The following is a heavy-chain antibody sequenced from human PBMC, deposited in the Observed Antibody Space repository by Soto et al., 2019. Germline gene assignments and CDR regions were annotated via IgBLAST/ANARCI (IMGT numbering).Heavy chain of an antibody. D-gene: IGHD5-18*01. Sequence: SETLSLTCTVSGGSISSYYWSWIRQPPGKGLEWIGYIYYSGSTNYNPSLKSRVTISVDTSKNQFSLKLSSVTAADTAVYYCARSPHYRYSYGSLPRFDYWGQGTLVTVSS. V-gene: IGHV4-59*12. CDR1: GGSISSYY. CDR3: ARSPHYRYSYGSLPRFDY. J-gene: IGHJ4*02. CDR2: IYYSGST.